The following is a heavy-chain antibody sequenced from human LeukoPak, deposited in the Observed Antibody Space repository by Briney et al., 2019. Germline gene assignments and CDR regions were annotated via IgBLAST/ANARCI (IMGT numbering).Heavy chain of an antibody. D-gene: IGHD3-16*01. V-gene: IGHV1-2*02. Sequence: ASVKVSCKASGYTFTSYGISWVRQAPGQGLEWMGWINPNSGGTNYAQKFQGRVTMTRDTSISTAYLELRRLRSDDTAVYYCARDGLTDAFDIWGQGTMVTVSS. J-gene: IGHJ3*02. CDR2: INPNSGGT. CDR1: GYTFTSYG. CDR3: ARDGLTDAFDI.